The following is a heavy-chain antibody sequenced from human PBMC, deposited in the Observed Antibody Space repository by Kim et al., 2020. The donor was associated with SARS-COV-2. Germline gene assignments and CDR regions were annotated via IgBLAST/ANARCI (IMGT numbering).Heavy chain of an antibody. V-gene: IGHV1-3*01. CDR1: GYTFTSYA. J-gene: IGHJ2*01. D-gene: IGHD3-10*01. Sequence: ASVKVSCKASGYTFTSYAMHWVRQAPGQRLEWMGWINAGNGNTKYSQKFQGRVTITRDTSASTAYMELSSLRSEDTAVYYCARDPLLWFGESRVGWYFDLWGRGTLVTVSS. CDR3: ARDPLLWFGESRVGWYFDL. CDR2: INAGNGNT.